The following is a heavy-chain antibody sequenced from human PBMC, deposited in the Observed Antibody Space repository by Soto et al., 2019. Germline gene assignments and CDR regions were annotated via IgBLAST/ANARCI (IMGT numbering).Heavy chain of an antibody. Sequence: QDQLVQSGVEVKKPGASVKVSCKASGYSFTNYGITWVRQAPGQGFEWMEWISAYNGNTNYAQKFQGRVTMTTDASTSTAYLELRSLRSDDTAVYYCARDRGVAPPVTGNTHYYYYMDVWGKGTTVNVSS. D-gene: IGHD3-9*01. CDR1: GYSFTNYG. CDR3: ARDRGVAPPVTGNTHYYYYMDV. V-gene: IGHV1-18*01. J-gene: IGHJ6*03. CDR2: ISAYNGNT.